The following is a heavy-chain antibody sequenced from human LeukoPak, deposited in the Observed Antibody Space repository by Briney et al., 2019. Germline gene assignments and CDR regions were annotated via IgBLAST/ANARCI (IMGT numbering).Heavy chain of an antibody. J-gene: IGHJ4*02. V-gene: IGHV1-18*01. CDR3: ARAIAVAGTSPDY. D-gene: IGHD6-19*01. Sequence: ASVKVSCKASGYTFTSSGISCVRQAPGQGLEWMGWISAYNGNTNYAQELQGRVTMTTDTSTSTAYMELRSLRSDDTAVYYCARAIAVAGTSPDYWGQGTLVTVSS. CDR2: ISAYNGNT. CDR1: GYTFTSSG.